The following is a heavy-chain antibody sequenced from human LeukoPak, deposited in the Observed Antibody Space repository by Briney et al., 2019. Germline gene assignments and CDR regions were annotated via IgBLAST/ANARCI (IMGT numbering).Heavy chain of an antibody. V-gene: IGHV4-34*01. CDR3: ARMVRSSSIAANYYMDV. CDR1: GGSFSGYY. CDR2: INHSGST. J-gene: IGHJ6*03. Sequence: SETLSLTCTVYGGSFSGYYWSWIRQPPGKGLEWIGEINHSGSTNYNPSLKSRVTISVDTSKNQFSLKLSSVTAADTAVYYCARMVRSSSIAANYYMDVWGKGTTVTVSS. D-gene: IGHD6-6*01.